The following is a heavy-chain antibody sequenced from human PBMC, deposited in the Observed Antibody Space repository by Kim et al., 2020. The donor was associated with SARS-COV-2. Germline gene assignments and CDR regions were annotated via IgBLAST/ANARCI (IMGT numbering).Heavy chain of an antibody. D-gene: IGHD3-10*01. CDR3: ARENYYGSGNYVNWLDP. J-gene: IGHJ5*02. Sequence: GGSLRLSCAASGFTVRGNYVTWVRQAPGKGLEWVSVIYSDTTDYADSVKGRFTISRVNSKNTVYLQMNSLRAEDTAVYYCARENYYGSGNYVNWLDPWG. CDR1: GFTVRGNY. CDR2: IYSDTT. V-gene: IGHV3-66*01.